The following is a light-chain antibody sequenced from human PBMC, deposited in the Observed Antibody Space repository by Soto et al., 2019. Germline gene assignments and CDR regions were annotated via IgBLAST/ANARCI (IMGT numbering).Light chain of an antibody. CDR1: SSNIGAGFD. CDR3: RSYDNSLSGYWV. J-gene: IGLJ3*02. V-gene: IGLV1-40*01. CDR2: GNS. Sequence: QYVLTQTPSVSGAPGQRVTISCTGSSSNIGAGFDVHWYHQIAGTAPKLLIYGNSNRPSGGPDRFSGSKSGTSAALAINGSQAEDDAPYYCRSYDNSLSGYWVFGGGTKVTVL.